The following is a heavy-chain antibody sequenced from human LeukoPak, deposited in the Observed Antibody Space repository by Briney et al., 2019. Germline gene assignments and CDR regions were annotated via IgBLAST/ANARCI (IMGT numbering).Heavy chain of an antibody. V-gene: IGHV1-2*02. Sequence: ASVKVSCKASGYTFTSNYMHWVRQAPGQGLEWMGWINPNSGGTNYAQKFQGRVTMTRDTSISTAYMELSRLRSDDTAVYYCARVRHRGPWVWWFDPWGQGTLVTVSS. D-gene: IGHD3-16*01. CDR3: ARVRHRGPWVWWFDP. CDR1: GYTFTSNY. J-gene: IGHJ5*02. CDR2: INPNSGGT.